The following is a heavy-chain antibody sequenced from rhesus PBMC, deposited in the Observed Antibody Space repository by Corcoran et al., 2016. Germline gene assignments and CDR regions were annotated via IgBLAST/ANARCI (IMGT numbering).Heavy chain of an antibody. CDR1: GFSLSTSGMG. CDR3: ARRRWDTAGTNYSDY. V-gene: IGHV2-1*01. J-gene: IGHJ4*01. CDR2: IYWDDDK. Sequence: QVTLKESGPALVKPTQTLTLTCTFSGFSLSTSGMGGAWIRQPPGKTLEWLAHIYWDDDKRYSTSLKSRLTISKDTSKNQVVLTMTNMDPVDTTTYYCARRRWDTAGTNYSDYWGQGVLVTVSS. D-gene: IGHD5-42*01.